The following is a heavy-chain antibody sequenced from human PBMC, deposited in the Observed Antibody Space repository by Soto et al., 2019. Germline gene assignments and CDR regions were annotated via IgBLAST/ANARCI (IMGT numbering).Heavy chain of an antibody. CDR1: VVTLRHYA. V-gene: IGHV3-23*01. CDR2: CSGRGDEA. J-gene: IGHJ4*02. CDR3: AHERVGSGSSVWTF. Sequence: PRQSIRHPRRGSVVTLRHYAMGGCRPARGKRLERFSDCSGRGDEARYADSVRGRFTISRDNSRKKLFLQMNRLAAADTAVYYCAHERVGSGSSVWTFWGQGSLLTGSS. D-gene: IGHD6-19*01.